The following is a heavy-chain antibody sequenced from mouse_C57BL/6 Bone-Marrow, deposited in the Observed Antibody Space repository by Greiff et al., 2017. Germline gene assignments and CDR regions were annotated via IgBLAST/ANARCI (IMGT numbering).Heavy chain of an antibody. CDR1: GYTFTSYW. D-gene: IGHD2-4*01. V-gene: IGHV1-64*01. Sequence: QVQLQQPGAELVKPGASVKLSCKASGYTFTSYWMHWVKQRPGQGLEWIGMIHPNSGSTNYNEKFKSKATLTVDKSSSTAYMQLSSLTSEDSAVYYCARWGYDYFYAMDYWGQGTSVTVAS. CDR2: IHPNSGST. J-gene: IGHJ4*01. CDR3: ARWGYDYFYAMDY.